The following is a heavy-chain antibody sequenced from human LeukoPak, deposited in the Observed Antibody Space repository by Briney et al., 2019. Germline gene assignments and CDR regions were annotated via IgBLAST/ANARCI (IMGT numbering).Heavy chain of an antibody. CDR1: GFTFSNHW. CDR2: IRQDGAER. D-gene: IGHD2-2*01. J-gene: IGHJ5*02. Sequence: GGSLRLSCAASGFTFSNHWMSWVRQAPGKGLEWVANIRQDGAERYYVDSVKGRFTISRDNAKNSLYLQMNSLRAEDTAVYYCASDAIVVVPAATDTWGQGTLVTVSS. V-gene: IGHV3-7*01. CDR3: ASDAIVVVPAATDT.